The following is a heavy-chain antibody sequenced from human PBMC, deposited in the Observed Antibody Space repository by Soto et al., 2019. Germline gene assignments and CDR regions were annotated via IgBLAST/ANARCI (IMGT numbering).Heavy chain of an antibody. V-gene: IGHV4-59*12. CDR3: ARGSRRSYYGSGSYYRLHNWFDP. CDR2: IYYSGST. Sequence: PSETLSLTCTVSGGSISSYYWSWIRQPPGKGLEWIGYIYYSGSTNYSPSLKSRVTISVDTSKNQFPLKLSSVTAADTAVYYCARGSRRSYYGSGSYYRLHNWFDPWGQGTLVTVSS. D-gene: IGHD3-10*01. CDR1: GGSISSYY. J-gene: IGHJ5*02.